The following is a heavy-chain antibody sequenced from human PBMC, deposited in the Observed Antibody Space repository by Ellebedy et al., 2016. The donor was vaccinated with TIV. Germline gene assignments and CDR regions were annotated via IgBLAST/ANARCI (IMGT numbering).Heavy chain of an antibody. J-gene: IGHJ4*02. D-gene: IGHD3-3*01. Sequence: SETLSLTCTVSGGSISSSNYYWGWIRQPPGKGLEWIGNIYYSGSTYYNPSLKSRVTISVDTSKNQFSLKLNSVTAADTAVYYCARTYYDFWSGYLYYFDYWGQGTLVTVSS. CDR3: ARTYYDFWSGYLYYFDY. CDR1: GGSISSSNYY. CDR2: IYYSGST. V-gene: IGHV4-39*07.